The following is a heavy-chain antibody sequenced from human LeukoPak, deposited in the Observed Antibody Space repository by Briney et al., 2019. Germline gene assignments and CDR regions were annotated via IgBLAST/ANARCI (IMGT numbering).Heavy chain of an antibody. CDR2: ISSTSSYT. J-gene: IGHJ4*02. Sequence: GGSLRLSCAAPGVIFSDYYMSCIRQAPGKGLEWVSYISSTSSYTAYADSVKGRFTISRDNAKNSLYLQMNSLRSEDTAVYFCAKATNTSTGTPTLAVDYWGQGTLVTVSS. V-gene: IGHV3-11*05. CDR1: GVIFSDYY. CDR3: AKATNTSTGTPTLAVDY. D-gene: IGHD1-1*01.